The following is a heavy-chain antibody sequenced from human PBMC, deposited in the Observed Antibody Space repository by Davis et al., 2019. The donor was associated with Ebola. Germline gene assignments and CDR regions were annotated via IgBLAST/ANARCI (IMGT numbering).Heavy chain of an antibody. J-gene: IGHJ4*02. Sequence: MPSETLSLTCTVSGGSTSSSSYYCGWIRQPPGKGLEWIGSIYYSGSTYYNPSLKSLVTISVDTSKNQFSLKLSSVTAADTAVYYCARAQRYSSSARFNYWGQGTLVTVSA. CDR1: GGSTSSSSYY. V-gene: IGHV4-39*01. CDR2: IYYSGST. D-gene: IGHD6-6*01. CDR3: ARAQRYSSSARFNY.